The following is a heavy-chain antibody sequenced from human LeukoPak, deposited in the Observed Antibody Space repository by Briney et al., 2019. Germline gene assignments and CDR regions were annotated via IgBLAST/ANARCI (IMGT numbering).Heavy chain of an antibody. CDR1: GFSFSAYW. Sequence: GGSLRLSCAASGFSFSAYWMSWVRQAPGRGLEWVSTISGSGGNTYYADSVKGRFTISRDNSKNTLYLQMNSLRAEDTAVYYCAKRFSGWFSFDYWGQGTLVTVSS. CDR2: ISGSGGNT. D-gene: IGHD6-19*01. V-gene: IGHV3-23*01. J-gene: IGHJ4*02. CDR3: AKRFSGWFSFDY.